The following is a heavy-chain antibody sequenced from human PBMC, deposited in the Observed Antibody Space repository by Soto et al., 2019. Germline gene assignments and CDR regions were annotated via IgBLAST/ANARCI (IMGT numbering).Heavy chain of an antibody. V-gene: IGHV4-31*03. D-gene: IGHD3-3*01. J-gene: IGHJ5*02. CDR1: GGSISSGGYY. CDR2: IYYSGST. Sequence: KPSETLSLTCTVSGGSISSGGYYWSWIRQHPGKGLEWIGYIYYSGSTYYNPSLKSRVTISVDTSKNQFSLKLSSVTAADTAVYYRARHITIFGVVTNKPNWFDPWGQGTLVTVSS. CDR3: ARHITIFGVVTNKPNWFDP.